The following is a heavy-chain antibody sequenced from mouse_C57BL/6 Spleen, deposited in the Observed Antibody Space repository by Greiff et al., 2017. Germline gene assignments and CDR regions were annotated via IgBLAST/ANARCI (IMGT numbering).Heavy chain of an antibody. CDR1: GYTFTSYW. V-gene: IGHV1-53*01. CDR3: ARDPVGATTRYFDV. CDR2: INPSNGGT. Sequence: VQLQQPGTELVKPGASVKLSCKASGYTFTSYWMHWVKQRPGQGLAWIGNINPSNGGTNYNEKFKSKATLTVDKSSSTAYMQLSSLTSEDSAVYYCARDPVGATTRYFDVWGTGTTVTVSS. J-gene: IGHJ1*03. D-gene: IGHD1-1*01.